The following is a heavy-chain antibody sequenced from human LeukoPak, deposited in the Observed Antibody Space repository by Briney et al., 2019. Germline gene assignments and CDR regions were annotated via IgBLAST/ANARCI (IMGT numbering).Heavy chain of an antibody. CDR2: ISSSSSTI. CDR1: GFTFSSYS. D-gene: IGHD6-13*01. V-gene: IGHV3-48*01. J-gene: IGHJ4*02. CDR3: ARGGGYYSSSPLDY. Sequence: PGGSLRLSCAASGFTFSSYSMNWVRQAPGKGLEWVSYISSSSSTIYYADSVKGRFTISRDNAKNSLYLQMNSLRAEDTAVYYCARGGGYYSSSPLDYWGQGTLVTVSS.